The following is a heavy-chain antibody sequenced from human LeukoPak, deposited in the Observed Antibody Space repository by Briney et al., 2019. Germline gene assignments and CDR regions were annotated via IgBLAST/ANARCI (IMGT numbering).Heavy chain of an antibody. CDR3: ARGSGRFLEWLEYYYYGMDV. Sequence: ASVKVSCKASGYTFTSYSISWVRQAPGQGLEWMGWISAYNGNTNYAQKLQGRVTMTTDTSTSTAYMELRSLRSDDTAVYYCARGSGRFLEWLEYYYYGMDVWGQGTTVTVSS. D-gene: IGHD3-3*01. CDR1: GYTFTSYS. J-gene: IGHJ6*02. V-gene: IGHV1-18*01. CDR2: ISAYNGNT.